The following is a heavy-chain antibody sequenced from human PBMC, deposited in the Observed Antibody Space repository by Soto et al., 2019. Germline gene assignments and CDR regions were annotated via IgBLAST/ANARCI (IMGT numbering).Heavy chain of an antibody. V-gene: IGHV3-9*01. CDR2: ISWNSGSI. CDR1: GFTFDDYA. CDR3: AKDIRIFGVVILGYGMDV. Sequence: GGSLRLSCAASGFTFDDYAMHWVRQAPGKGLEWVSGISWNSGSIGYADSVKGRFTISRDNAKNSLYLQMNSLRAEDTALYYCAKDIRIFGVVILGYGMDVWGQGTTVTVSS. D-gene: IGHD3-3*01. J-gene: IGHJ6*02.